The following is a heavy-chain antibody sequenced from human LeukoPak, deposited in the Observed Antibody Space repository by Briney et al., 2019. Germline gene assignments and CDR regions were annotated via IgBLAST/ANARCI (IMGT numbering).Heavy chain of an antibody. D-gene: IGHD3-16*01. CDR1: GFTFSNHW. CDR3: ATGGGAFDI. J-gene: IGHJ3*02. Sequence: PGGSLRLSCAASGFTFSNHWMSWVRQAPGKGLEWVANINQDGSEKYYVDSVKGRFTISRDNAKNSLDLQMDSLRAEDTAVYYCATGGGAFDIWGQGTMATVSS. CDR2: INQDGSEK. V-gene: IGHV3-7*01.